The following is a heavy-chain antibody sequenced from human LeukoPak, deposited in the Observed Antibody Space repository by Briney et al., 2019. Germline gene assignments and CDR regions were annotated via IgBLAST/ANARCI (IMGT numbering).Heavy chain of an antibody. D-gene: IGHD6-19*01. CDR2: ITWDGGTT. CDR1: GFTFDDYT. Sequence: PGGSLRLSCAASGFTFDDYTMHWVRQAPGTGLEWVSLITWDGGTTYYADSVKGRFTISRDRSTNSLYLQMNNLRAEDTAVYYCAKGPHSSGWYNYFDYWGQGTLVTVSS. J-gene: IGHJ4*02. CDR3: AKGPHSSGWYNYFDY. V-gene: IGHV3-43*01.